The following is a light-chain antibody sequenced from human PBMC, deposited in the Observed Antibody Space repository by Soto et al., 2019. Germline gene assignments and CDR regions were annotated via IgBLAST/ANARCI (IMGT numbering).Light chain of an antibody. J-gene: IGKJ3*01. V-gene: IGKV3-11*01. Sequence: EIVLTQSPATLSLSPGERATLSCRASQSVGSFLAWYQQKSGQTPRLLIYDASNRAPGIPARFSGSGSGTDFTLTISSLEPKDFAVYYCQHRSNWLGTFGPGTKVDIK. CDR1: QSVGSF. CDR3: QHRSNWLGT. CDR2: DAS.